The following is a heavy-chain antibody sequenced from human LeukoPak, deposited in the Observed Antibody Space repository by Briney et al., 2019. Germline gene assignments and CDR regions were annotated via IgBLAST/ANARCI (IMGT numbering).Heavy chain of an antibody. Sequence: ASVKVSCTASGYTFTSYGISWVRQAPGQGLEWIGWIRAYNGNTNYAHKLQGRATMTTDTSTSTAYMELRSLRSDDTAVYYCARIIAAAGTIDYWGQGTLVTVSS. V-gene: IGHV1-18*01. CDR3: ARIIAAAGTIDY. J-gene: IGHJ4*02. CDR2: IRAYNGNT. CDR1: GYTFTSYG. D-gene: IGHD6-13*01.